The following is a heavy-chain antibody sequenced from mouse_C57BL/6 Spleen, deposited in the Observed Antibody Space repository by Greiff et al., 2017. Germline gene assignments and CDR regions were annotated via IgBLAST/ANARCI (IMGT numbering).Heavy chain of an antibody. J-gene: IGHJ2*01. Sequence: EVQLVESGPGLVKPSQSLSLTCSVTGYSITSGYYWNWIRQFPGNKLEWMGYISYDGSNNYNPSLKNRISITRDTSKNQFFLKLNSVTTEDTATYYCARESSGNYFDYWGQGTTLTVSS. CDR1: GYSITSGYY. D-gene: IGHD3-2*02. V-gene: IGHV3-6*01. CDR2: ISYDGSN. CDR3: ARESSGNYFDY.